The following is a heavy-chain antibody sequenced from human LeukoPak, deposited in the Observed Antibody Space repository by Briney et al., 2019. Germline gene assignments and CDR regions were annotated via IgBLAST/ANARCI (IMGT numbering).Heavy chain of an antibody. D-gene: IGHD3-10*01. J-gene: IGHJ5*02. V-gene: IGHV4-30-2*06. CDR2: VHHSGSS. CDR1: GDSISNGGYY. Sequence: SQTLSLTCTVSGDSISNGGYYWSWIRQSPGKGLEWIGYVHHSGSSYHNPSLKSRLSISVDRPKNQFYLKLTSVTAADTAVYCAKSSAGRGWFDPWGQGTLVTVSS. CDR3: KSSAGRGWFDP.